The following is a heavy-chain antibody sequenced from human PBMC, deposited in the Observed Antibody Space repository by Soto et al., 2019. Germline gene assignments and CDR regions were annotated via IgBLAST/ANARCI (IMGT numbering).Heavy chain of an antibody. V-gene: IGHV4-30-4*01. Sequence: SETLSLTCTVSGGSISSGDYYWSWIRQPPGKGREWIGYVYYSGSTYYNPSLKSRVTISVDTSKNQFSLKLSSVTAADTAVYYCARDFLLEAAAGYSYYYGMDVWGQGTTVTVSS. D-gene: IGHD6-13*01. J-gene: IGHJ6*02. CDR3: ARDFLLEAAAGYSYYYGMDV. CDR1: GGSISSGDYY. CDR2: VYYSGST.